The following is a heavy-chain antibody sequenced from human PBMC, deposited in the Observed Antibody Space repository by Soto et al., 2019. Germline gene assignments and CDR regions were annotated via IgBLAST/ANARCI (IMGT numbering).Heavy chain of an antibody. CDR3: AKDRPSDYSNSGSYYDY. CDR2: IGGSGAGT. CDR1: GVTFSNYA. D-gene: IGHD3-10*01. V-gene: IGHV3-23*01. Sequence: GGSLRLSCAASGVTFSNYAMTWVRQAPGKGLEWVSTIGGSGAGTYYADSVKGRFTISRDNSKNTLYLQMNSLRAEDTAVYYCAKDRPSDYSNSGSYYDYWGQGTLVTVSS. J-gene: IGHJ4*02.